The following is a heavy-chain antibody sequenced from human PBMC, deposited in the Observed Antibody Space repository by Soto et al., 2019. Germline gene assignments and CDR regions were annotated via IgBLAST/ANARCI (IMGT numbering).Heavy chain of an antibody. V-gene: IGHV3-73*01. CDR3: TRQDIVLVPAQGWFDF. D-gene: IGHD2-2*01. J-gene: IGHJ5*01. Sequence: PGGSLRLSCAASGFTFSGSAMHWVRQASGKGLEWVGRIRSKANSYATAYAASVKGRFTISRDDSKNTAYLQMNSLKTEDTAVYYCTRQDIVLVPAQGWFDFWGQGTLVTVSS. CDR1: GFTFSGSA. CDR2: IRSKANSYAT.